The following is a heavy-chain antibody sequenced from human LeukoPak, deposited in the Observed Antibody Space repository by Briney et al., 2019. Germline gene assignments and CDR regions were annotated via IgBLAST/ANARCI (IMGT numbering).Heavy chain of an antibody. CDR1: GFTVSSNF. V-gene: IGHV3-66*02. Sequence: GGSLRLSCAASGFTVSSNFMSWVRQAPGKGLEWVAVIYSGGSTYYADSVKGRFTISRDNSKNTLYLQMNSLRAEDTAVYYCAGEWVDYYDSSGYCVDYWGQGTLVTVSS. J-gene: IGHJ4*02. CDR3: AGEWVDYYDSSGYCVDY. D-gene: IGHD3-22*01. CDR2: IYSGGST.